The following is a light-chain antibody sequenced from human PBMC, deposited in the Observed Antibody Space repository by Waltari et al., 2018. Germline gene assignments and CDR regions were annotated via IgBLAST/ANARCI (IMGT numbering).Light chain of an antibody. CDR3: LQRDRWLT. CDR1: QSVPNY. V-gene: IGKV3-11*01. CDR2: DIS. Sequence: DIVLTQYPATLSLSPGERATLSCRASQSVPNYLAWDQQKPGQAPRLLIYDISTRATAIPARFNGSGSGTDFTLTISSLEPEDFAVYYCLQRDRWLTFGGGTKVEIK. J-gene: IGKJ4*01.